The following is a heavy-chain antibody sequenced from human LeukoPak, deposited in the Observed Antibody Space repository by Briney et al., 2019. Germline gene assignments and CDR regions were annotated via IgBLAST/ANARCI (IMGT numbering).Heavy chain of an antibody. CDR1: GGSVNSNNW. Sequence: SGTLSLTCAVSGGSVNSNNWWSWVRQSPEKGLEWIGEIYHSGSTNYNPSLKSRITISLDKSKNQFSLNLYSVTAGDTAVYYCATYLPESSGYRFEYWGQGTLSPSPQ. D-gene: IGHD3-22*01. J-gene: IGHJ4*02. CDR2: IYHSGST. V-gene: IGHV4-4*02. CDR3: ATYLPESSGYRFEY.